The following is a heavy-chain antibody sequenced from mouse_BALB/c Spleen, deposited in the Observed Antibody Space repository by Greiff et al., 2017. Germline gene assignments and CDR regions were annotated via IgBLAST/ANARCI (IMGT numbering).Heavy chain of an antibody. CDR1: GYTFTSYY. J-gene: IGHJ2*01. CDR3: TRLESYYFDY. V-gene: IGHV1S81*02. Sequence: QVQLKESGAELVKPGASVKLSCKASGYTFTSYYMYWVKQRPGQGLEWIGEINPSNGGTNFNEKFKSKATLTVDKSSSTAYMQLSSLTSEDSAVYYCTRLESYYFDYWGQGTTLTVSS. CDR2: INPSNGGT.